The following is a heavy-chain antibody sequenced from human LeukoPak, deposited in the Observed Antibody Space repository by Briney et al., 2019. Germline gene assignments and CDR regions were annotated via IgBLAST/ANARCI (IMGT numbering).Heavy chain of an antibody. V-gene: IGHV4-39*07. CDR3: ARDQEEGGYDRWFDP. CDR1: GGSISSSSYY. J-gene: IGHJ5*02. CDR2: IYYSGST. Sequence: SETLSLTCTVSGGSISSSSYYWGWIRQPPGKGLEWIGSIYYSGSTYYNPSLKSRVTISVDTSKNQFSLKLSSVTAADTAVYYCARDQEEGGYDRWFDPWGQGTLVTVSS. D-gene: IGHD5-12*01.